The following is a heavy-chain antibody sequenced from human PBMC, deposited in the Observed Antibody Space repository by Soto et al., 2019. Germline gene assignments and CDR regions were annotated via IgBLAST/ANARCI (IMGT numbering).Heavy chain of an antibody. Sequence: SETLSLTSTVSGGSISSYYWSWIRQPPGKGLEWIGYIYYSGSTNYNPYLKSRVTISVDTSKNQFSLKLSSVTAADTAVYYCARGVAARPPYYYGMDVWGQGTTVTVSS. D-gene: IGHD6-6*01. CDR3: ARGVAARPPYYYGMDV. CDR1: GGSISSYY. V-gene: IGHV4-59*01. J-gene: IGHJ6*02. CDR2: IYYSGST.